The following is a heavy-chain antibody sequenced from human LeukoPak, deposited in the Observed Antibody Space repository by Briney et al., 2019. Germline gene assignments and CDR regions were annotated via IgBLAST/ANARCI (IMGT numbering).Heavy chain of an antibody. J-gene: IGHJ3*02. Sequence: RRGESLKISCKGSGYSFTSYWIGWVRQMPGKGLEWMGIIYPGDSDTRYSPSFQGQVTISADKSISTAYLQWSSLKASDTAMYYCARPANYDILTGRYDAFDIWGQGTMVTVSS. V-gene: IGHV5-51*01. CDR2: IYPGDSDT. CDR1: GYSFTSYW. D-gene: IGHD3-9*01. CDR3: ARPANYDILTGRYDAFDI.